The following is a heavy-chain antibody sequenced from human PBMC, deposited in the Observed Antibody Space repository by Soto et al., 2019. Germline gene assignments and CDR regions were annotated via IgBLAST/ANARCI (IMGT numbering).Heavy chain of an antibody. D-gene: IGHD3-10*01. CDR1: GGSISSGGYY. J-gene: IGHJ5*02. V-gene: IGHV4-31*03. CDR2: IYYSGST. CDR3: ARTYYYGSGSYNWFDP. Sequence: SETLSLTCTVSGGSISSGGYYWSWIRQHPGKGLEWIGYIYYSGSTYYNPSLKSRVTISVDTSKNQFSLKLSSVTAADTAVYYCARTYYYGSGSYNWFDPWGQRTLVTVSS.